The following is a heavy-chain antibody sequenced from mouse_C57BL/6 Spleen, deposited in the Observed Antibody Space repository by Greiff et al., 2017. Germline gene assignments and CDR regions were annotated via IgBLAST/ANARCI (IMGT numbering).Heavy chain of an antibody. CDR1: GYTFTDYE. CDR3: TSYGYDRYYFDY. V-gene: IGHV1-15*01. CDR2: IDPETGGT. D-gene: IGHD2-2*01. Sequence: QVQLQQSGAELVRPGASVTLSCKASGYTFTDYEMHWVKQTPVHGLEWIGAIDPETGGTAYNQKFKGKAILTADKSSSTAYMELRSLTSEDSAVYYCTSYGYDRYYFDYWGQGTTLTVSS. J-gene: IGHJ2*01.